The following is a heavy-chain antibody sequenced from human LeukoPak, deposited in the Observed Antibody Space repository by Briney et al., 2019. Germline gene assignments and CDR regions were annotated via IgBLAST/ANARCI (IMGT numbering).Heavy chain of an antibody. D-gene: IGHD4-11*01. CDR3: TTRLQHHFDY. CDR1: GFAFNKYA. CDR2: VSGGGVTT. Sequence: PGGSLRLSCAASGFAFNKYALSWVRQAPGKGLDWVSFVSGGGVTTYYADSVKGRFTISRDNSKNTLYLQMNSLRAEDTAVYYCTTRLQHHFDYWGQGTQVTVSS. J-gene: IGHJ4*02. V-gene: IGHV3-23*01.